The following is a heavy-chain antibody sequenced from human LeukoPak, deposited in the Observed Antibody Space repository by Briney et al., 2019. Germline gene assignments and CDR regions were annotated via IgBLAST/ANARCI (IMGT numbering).Heavy chain of an antibody. Sequence: SETLSLTCTVSGGSISSYYWSWIRRPPGKGLEWIGYIYYTGSTNYNPSLKSRVTITLDTSKNQFSLKLSSVTAADTAVYYCARQRGYWSGDFDIWGQGTMVTVSS. CDR3: ARQRGYWSGDFDI. D-gene: IGHD2-15*01. J-gene: IGHJ3*02. CDR1: GGSISSYY. V-gene: IGHV4-59*01. CDR2: IYYTGST.